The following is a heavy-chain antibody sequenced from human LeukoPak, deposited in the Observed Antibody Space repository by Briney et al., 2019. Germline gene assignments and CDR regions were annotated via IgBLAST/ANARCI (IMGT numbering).Heavy chain of an antibody. CDR3: ASYIRVEYYFDY. J-gene: IGHJ4*02. CDR1: GGSISSYY. D-gene: IGHD5-24*01. V-gene: IGHV4-59*01. CDR2: IYYSGST. Sequence: PSETLSLTCTVSGGSISSYYWSWIRQPPGKGLEWIGYIYYSGSTNYNPSLKSRVTISVDTSKNQFSLKLSSVTAADTAVYYCASYIRVEYYFDYWGQGTLVTVSS.